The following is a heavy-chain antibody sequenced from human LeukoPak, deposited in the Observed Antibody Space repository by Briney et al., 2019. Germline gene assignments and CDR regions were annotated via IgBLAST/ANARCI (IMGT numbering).Heavy chain of an antibody. CDR2: IYYSGSS. Sequence: KPSGTLSLTCAVSGGSISSSSYYWGWIRQPPGKGLEWIGSIYYSGSSYYNPSLKSRVTISVDTSKNQFSLKLSSVTAADTAVYYCARLNYVWGSYRYNAYYYFDYWGQGTLVTVSS. CDR3: ARLNYVWGSYRYNAYYYFDY. J-gene: IGHJ4*02. V-gene: IGHV4-39*01. CDR1: GGSISSSSYY. D-gene: IGHD3-16*02.